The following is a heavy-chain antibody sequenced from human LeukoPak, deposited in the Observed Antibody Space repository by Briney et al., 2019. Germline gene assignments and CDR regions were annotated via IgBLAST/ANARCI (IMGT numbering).Heavy chain of an antibody. CDR3: AREPLGYCSGGSCYTGYFDY. CDR2: INPNSGGT. V-gene: IGHV1-2*06. D-gene: IGHD2-15*01. Sequence: GASVKVSCKASGYTFTGYYMHWVRQAPGQGLEWMGRINPNSGGTNYAQKFQGRATMTRDTSISTAYMELSRLRSDDTAVYYCAREPLGYCSGGSCYTGYFDYWGQGTLVTVSS. CDR1: GYTFTGYY. J-gene: IGHJ4*02.